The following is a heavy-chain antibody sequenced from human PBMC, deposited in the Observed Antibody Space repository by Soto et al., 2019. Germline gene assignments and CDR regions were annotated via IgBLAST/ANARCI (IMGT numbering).Heavy chain of an antibody. CDR2: ISYDGSNK. Sequence: GGSLRLSCAASGFTFSSYGMHWVRQAPGKGLEWVAVISYDGSNKYYVDSVKGRFTISRDNSKNTLYLQMNSLRAEDTAVYYCAKLYYGSGSTNYYYYMDVWGKGTTVTVSS. V-gene: IGHV3-30*18. CDR1: GFTFSSYG. J-gene: IGHJ6*03. CDR3: AKLYYGSGSTNYYYYMDV. D-gene: IGHD3-10*01.